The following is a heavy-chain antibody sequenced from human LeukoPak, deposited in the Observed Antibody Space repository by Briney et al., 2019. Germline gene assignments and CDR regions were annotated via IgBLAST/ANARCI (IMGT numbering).Heavy chain of an antibody. CDR1: GYTLTELS. D-gene: IGHD3-9*01. J-gene: IGHJ3*02. V-gene: IGHV1-24*01. CDR2: FDPEDGET. CDR3: ATVNTVFSLSAFDI. Sequence: ASVKVSCKVSGYTLTELSMHWVRQAPGKGLEWMEGFDPEDGETIYAQKFQGRVTMTEDTSTDTAYMELSSLRSEDTAVYYCATVNTVFSLSAFDIWGQGTMVTVSS.